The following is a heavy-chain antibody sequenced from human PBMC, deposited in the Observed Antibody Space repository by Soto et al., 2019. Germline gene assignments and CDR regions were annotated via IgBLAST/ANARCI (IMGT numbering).Heavy chain of an antibody. CDR2: IHGSGST. V-gene: IGHV3-23*01. J-gene: IGHJ4*02. CDR3: AKNYYFDS. CDR1: GFSFNSYA. Sequence: EVHLLESGGGLIQPGGSVRLSCAASGFSFNSYAKSWVRQAPGKGLEWVSSIHGSGSTYYVDSVKGRFIISRDNSKNTLDLQMNSLRVEDTAVHYCAKNYYFDSWGQGTLVTVSS.